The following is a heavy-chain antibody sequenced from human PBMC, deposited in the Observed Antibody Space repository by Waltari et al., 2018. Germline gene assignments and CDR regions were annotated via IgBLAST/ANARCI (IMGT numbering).Heavy chain of an antibody. J-gene: IGHJ4*02. CDR3: ANGYCSGGSCYSPLDY. Sequence: EVQLVESGGVVVQPGGSLRLSCAASGFTFSSYAMSWVRQAPGKGLEWVSAISGSGGSTYYADSVKGRFTISRDNSKNTLYLQMNSLRAEDTAVYYCANGYCSGGSCYSPLDYWGQGTLVTVSS. CDR1: GFTFSSYA. D-gene: IGHD2-15*01. V-gene: IGHV3-23*04. CDR2: ISGSGGST.